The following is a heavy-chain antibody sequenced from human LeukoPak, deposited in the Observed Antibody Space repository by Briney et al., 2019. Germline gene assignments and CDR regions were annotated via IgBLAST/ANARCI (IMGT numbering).Heavy chain of an antibody. CDR1: GFTFSSYA. CDR2: ISYDGSNK. CDR3: ARVPIRYGDYGHFDY. D-gene: IGHD4-17*01. Sequence: PGGSLRLSCAASGFTFSSYAMHWVRQAPDKGLEWVAVISYDGSNKYYADSVKGRFTISRDNSKNTLYLQMNSLRAEDTAVYYCARVPIRYGDYGHFDYWGQGTLVTVSS. J-gene: IGHJ4*02. V-gene: IGHV3-30-3*01.